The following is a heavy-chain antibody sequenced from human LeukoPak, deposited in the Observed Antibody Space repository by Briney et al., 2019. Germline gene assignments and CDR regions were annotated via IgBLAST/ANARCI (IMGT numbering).Heavy chain of an antibody. Sequence: GASVKVSCKASGGTFSSYAISWVRQAPGQGLEWMGGIIPIFGTVNYAQKFQGRVTITADESTSTGYMEVSSLRSEDSAVYYCARAGGSGNSTYYFDYWGQGTQVTVSS. CDR1: GGTFSSYA. D-gene: IGHD3-10*01. J-gene: IGHJ4*02. CDR2: IIPIFGTV. V-gene: IGHV1-69*01. CDR3: ARAGGSGNSTYYFDY.